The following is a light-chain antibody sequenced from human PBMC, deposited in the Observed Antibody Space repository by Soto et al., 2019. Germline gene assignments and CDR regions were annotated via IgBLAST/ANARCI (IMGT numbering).Light chain of an antibody. CDR3: QAWDSSTAF. CDR2: QDN. J-gene: IGLJ2*01. CDR1: KLGDKF. V-gene: IGLV3-1*01. Sequence: SYELTQPPSVSVSPGQPATITCSGHKLGDKFAYWYQQKAGQSPVLVIYQDNKRPSGIPERFSGSNSGNTATLTISGTQAMDEADYYCQAWDSSTAFFGGGTKLTVL.